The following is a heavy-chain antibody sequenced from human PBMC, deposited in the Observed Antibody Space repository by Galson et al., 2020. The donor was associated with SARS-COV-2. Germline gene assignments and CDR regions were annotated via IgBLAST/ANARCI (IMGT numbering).Heavy chain of an antibody. J-gene: IGHJ2*01. V-gene: IGHV4-39*01. CDR2: IYYSGKT. CDR1: GDSISSTSYF. CDR3: ARQLGGGRVSFDL. Sequence: ASETLSLTCTVSGDSISSTSYFWGWIRQPQGKGLEWVGTIYYSGKTYYNPSLKSRVTMSVDTSKNQFSLKLNSVTAADTAVFYCARQLGGGRVSFDLWGRGTLVTVSS. D-gene: IGHD3-16*01.